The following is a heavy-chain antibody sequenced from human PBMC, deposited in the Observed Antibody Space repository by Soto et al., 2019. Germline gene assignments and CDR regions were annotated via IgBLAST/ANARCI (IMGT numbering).Heavy chain of an antibody. CDR1: GFTFSSYG. J-gene: IGHJ4*02. Sequence: XGSLRLSCAASGFTFSSYGMHWVRQAPGKGLEWVAVISYDGSNKYYADSVKGRFTISRDNSKNTLYLQMNSLRAEDTAVYYCAKALEYWGQGTLVTVSS. CDR3: AKALEY. CDR2: ISYDGSNK. V-gene: IGHV3-30*18.